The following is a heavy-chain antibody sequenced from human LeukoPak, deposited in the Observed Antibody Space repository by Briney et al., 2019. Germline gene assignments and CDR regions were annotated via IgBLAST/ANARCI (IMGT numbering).Heavy chain of an antibody. CDR3: ANMDSSGWFDP. D-gene: IGHD6-19*01. CDR2: ISGSGGST. CDR1: GFTFSSYA. Sequence: GGSLRLSCAASGFTFSSYAMSWVRQAPGKGLEWVSVISGSGGSTYYADSVKGRFTISRDNSKNTLYLQMNSLRAEDTAVYYCANMDSSGWFDPWGQGTLVTVSS. V-gene: IGHV3-23*01. J-gene: IGHJ5*02.